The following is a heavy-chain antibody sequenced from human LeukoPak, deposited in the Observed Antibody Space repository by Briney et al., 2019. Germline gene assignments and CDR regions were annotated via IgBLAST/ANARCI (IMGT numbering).Heavy chain of an antibody. Sequence: SETLSLTCAVYGGSFSGYYWSRIRQPPGKGLEWIGEINHSGSTNYNPSLKSRVTISVDTSKNQFSLKLSSVTAADTAVYYCARGPSITIFGVVIGFGYWGQGTLVTVSS. CDR3: ARGPSITIFGVVIGFGY. J-gene: IGHJ4*02. CDR2: INHSGST. D-gene: IGHD3-3*01. V-gene: IGHV4-34*01. CDR1: GGSFSGYY.